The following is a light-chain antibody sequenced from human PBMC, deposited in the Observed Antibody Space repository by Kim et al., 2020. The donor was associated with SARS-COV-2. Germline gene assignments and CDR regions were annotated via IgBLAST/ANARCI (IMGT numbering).Light chain of an antibody. Sequence: VSPGDRVTISCRASQDVSNNLAWFQQKPGKAPRILIYAASTLDSGVPARFSGTGSGTDFSLTISSLQSEDGAVYYCQQYNSGPLTFGQGTKVDIK. CDR1: QDVSNN. CDR3: QQYNSGPLT. CDR2: AAS. J-gene: IGKJ1*01. V-gene: IGKV3D-15*01.